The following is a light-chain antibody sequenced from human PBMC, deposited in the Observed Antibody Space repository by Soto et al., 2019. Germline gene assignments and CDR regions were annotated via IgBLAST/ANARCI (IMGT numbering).Light chain of an antibody. J-gene: IGKJ2*01. CDR2: AAS. CDR1: QSISSY. V-gene: IGKV1-39*01. Sequence: DIQMTQSPSSLSASVGDRVTITCRASQSISSYLNWYQHKPGKAPKLLIYAASSLQSGVPSRFSRSGSGTDFTLTVSSLQPEDFATYYCQQSYSTLLYTFGQGTKLEIK. CDR3: QQSYSTLLYT.